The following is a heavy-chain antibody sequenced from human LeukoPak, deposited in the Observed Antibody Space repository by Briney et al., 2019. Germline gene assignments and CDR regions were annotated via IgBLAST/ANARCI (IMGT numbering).Heavy chain of an antibody. V-gene: IGHV3-7*01. Sequence: GGSLRLSCAASGFTFSSYWMSWVRQAPGKGLEWVANIKQDGSEKYYVDSVKGRFTISRDNAKNSLYLQMNSLRAEDTAVYYCARVPITTIMIEGAFDIWGQGTMVTVSS. D-gene: IGHD3-16*01. CDR2: IKQDGSEK. CDR3: ARVPITTIMIEGAFDI. J-gene: IGHJ3*02. CDR1: GFTFSSYW.